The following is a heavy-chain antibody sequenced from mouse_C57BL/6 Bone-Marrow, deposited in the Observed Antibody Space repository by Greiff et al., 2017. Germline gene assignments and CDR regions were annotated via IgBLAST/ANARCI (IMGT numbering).Heavy chain of an antibody. D-gene: IGHD4-1*01. CDR3: ARTGTSDY. Sequence: VKLQQPGAELVKPGASVKLSCKASGYTFTSYWITWVKQRPGQGLEWIGDIYPGSGSTNYNEKFKSKATLTVVTSSSTAYMQLRSLTSEDSAVYYCARTGTSDYWGQGTTLTVSS. CDR2: IYPGSGST. J-gene: IGHJ2*01. V-gene: IGHV1-55*01. CDR1: GYTFTSYW.